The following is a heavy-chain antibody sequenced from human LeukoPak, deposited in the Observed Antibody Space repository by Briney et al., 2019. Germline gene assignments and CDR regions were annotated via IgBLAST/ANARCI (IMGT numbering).Heavy chain of an antibody. D-gene: IGHD3-16*02. Sequence: QPGGSLRLSCAASGFIFSNAWMIWVRQAPGKGLEWVANIKQDGSEKYYVDSVKGRFTISRDSAKNSLYLQMNDLRAEDTAFYYCARDRYTNWFFDLWGRGTLVTVSS. CDR1: GFIFSNAW. J-gene: IGHJ2*01. CDR3: ARDRYTNWFFDL. CDR2: IKQDGSEK. V-gene: IGHV3-7*01.